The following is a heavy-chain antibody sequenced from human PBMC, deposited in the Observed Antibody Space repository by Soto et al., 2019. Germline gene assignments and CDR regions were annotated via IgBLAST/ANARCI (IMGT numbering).Heavy chain of an antibody. CDR2: IYYSGST. Sequence: PSETLSLTCTVSGGSISSYYWSWIRQPPGKGLEWIGYIYYSGSTNYNPSLKSRVTISVDTSKNQFSLKLSSVTAADTAVYYCARERSSYNWKLGWFDPWGQGTLVTVSS. CDR3: ARERSSYNWKLGWFDP. D-gene: IGHD1-20*01. J-gene: IGHJ5*02. V-gene: IGHV4-59*01. CDR1: GGSISSYY.